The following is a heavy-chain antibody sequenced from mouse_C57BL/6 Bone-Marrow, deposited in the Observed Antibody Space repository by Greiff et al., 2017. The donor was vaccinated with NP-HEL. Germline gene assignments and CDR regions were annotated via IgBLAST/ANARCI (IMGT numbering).Heavy chain of an antibody. J-gene: IGHJ4*01. CDR3: ATDAMDY. CDR2: IYPGDGDT. V-gene: IGHV1-82*01. Sequence: SGPELVKPGASVKISCTASGYAFSSSWMNWVKQRPGKGLEWIGRIYPGDGDTNYNGKFKGKATLTADKSSSTAYMQRSRLTADDSAVYFCATDAMDYWGQGTSVTVSS. CDR1: GYAFSSSW.